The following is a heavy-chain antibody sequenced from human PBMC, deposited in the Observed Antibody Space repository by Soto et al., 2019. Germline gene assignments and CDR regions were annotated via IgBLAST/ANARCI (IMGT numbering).Heavy chain of an antibody. CDR1: GYTFTSYG. J-gene: IGHJ6*02. Sequence: ASVKVSCKASGYTFTSYGISWVRQAPGQGLEWMGWISAYNGNTNYAQKLQGRVTMTTDTSTSTAYMELRSLRSDDTAVYYCARESDYDILTGYYIIHYYYGMDVWGQGTTVTV. CDR2: ISAYNGNT. CDR3: ARESDYDILTGYYIIHYYYGMDV. V-gene: IGHV1-18*01. D-gene: IGHD3-9*01.